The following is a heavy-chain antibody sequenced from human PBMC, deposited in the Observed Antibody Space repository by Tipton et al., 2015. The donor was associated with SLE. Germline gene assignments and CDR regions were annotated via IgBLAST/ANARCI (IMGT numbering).Heavy chain of an antibody. Sequence: LRLSCIVSGGSINSFDYHWAWVRQAPGMGLEWIGYVYYTGNTNYNPSLKSRVTISIDAPKKQFSLKLTSVTAADTARYYCASAPSDFWSSYYDFWGQGILVTVSS. CDR1: GGSINSFDYH. CDR3: ASAPSDFWSSYYDF. J-gene: IGHJ4*02. D-gene: IGHD3-3*01. CDR2: VYYTGNT. V-gene: IGHV4-61*08.